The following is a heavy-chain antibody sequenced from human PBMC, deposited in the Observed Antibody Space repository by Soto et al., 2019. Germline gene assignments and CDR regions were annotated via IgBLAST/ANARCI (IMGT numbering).Heavy chain of an antibody. CDR3: TRGNVVVPAAVHY. CDR2: IRSYTYGGTT. CDR1: GFTFGDYS. D-gene: IGHD2-2*01. J-gene: IGHJ4*02. V-gene: IGHV3-49*03. Sequence: GGSLRLSCTASGFTFGDYSMSWFRQAPGKGLEWVGFIRSYTYGGTTEYAASVKGRFTISRDDSRSTAYLQMNSLETDDTSMYYCTRGNVVVPAAVHYWGQGTLVTVSS.